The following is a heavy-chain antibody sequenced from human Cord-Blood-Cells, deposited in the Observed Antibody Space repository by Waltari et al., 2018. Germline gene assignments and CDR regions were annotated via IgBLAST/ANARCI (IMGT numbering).Heavy chain of an antibody. CDR2: IYYSGSP. Sequence: QLQLQESGPGLVKPSETLSLTCTVSGGSISSSSYYWGWIRQPPGTGLEWIGSIYYSGSPSDNPSLKSRVTISVDTSKNQFSLKLSSVTAADTAVYYCARSPSRFLEWLLGYFDYWGQGTLVTVSS. D-gene: IGHD3-3*01. V-gene: IGHV4-39*01. CDR1: GGSISSSSYY. CDR3: ARSPSRFLEWLLGYFDY. J-gene: IGHJ4*02.